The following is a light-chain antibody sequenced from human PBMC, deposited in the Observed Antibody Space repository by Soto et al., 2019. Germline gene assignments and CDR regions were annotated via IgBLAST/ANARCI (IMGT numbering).Light chain of an antibody. CDR2: GAS. V-gene: IGKV3-20*01. CDR1: QSVSRSS. CDR3: QQYGSSPQFT. J-gene: IGKJ3*01. Sequence: EIVLTQSPGTLSLSPGERATLSCRASQSVSRSSLAWYQQKPGQAPRLLIYGASSRATGIPDRFSGSGSGTDFTLTISRLEPEDLAVYYCQQYGSSPQFTFGHGTKVHI.